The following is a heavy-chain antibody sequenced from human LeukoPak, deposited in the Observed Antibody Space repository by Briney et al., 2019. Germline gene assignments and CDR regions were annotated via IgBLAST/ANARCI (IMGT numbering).Heavy chain of an antibody. CDR3: ARDRYSSNYQDY. CDR1: GYTFTGYY. CDR2: INAGGGGT. V-gene: IGHV1-46*01. D-gene: IGHD6-13*01. J-gene: IGHJ4*02. Sequence: ASVKVSCKASGYTFTGYYMHWVRQAPGQGLEWMGIINAGGGGTTYAQEFQGRVTMTRDTSTSTVYMEMNSLRSEDTAVYYCARDRYSSNYQDYWGQGTLVTVSS.